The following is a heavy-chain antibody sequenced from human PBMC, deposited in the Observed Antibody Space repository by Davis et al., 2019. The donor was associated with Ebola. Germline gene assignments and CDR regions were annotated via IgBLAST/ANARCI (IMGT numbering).Heavy chain of an antibody. CDR2: IWYDGSNK. Sequence: GGSLRLSCAASGFTFSSYGMHWVRQAPGKGLEWVAVIWYDGSNKYYADSVKGRFTISRDNSKNTLYLQMNSLRAEDTAVYYCARDRHIVAPVFDYWGQGTLVTVSS. D-gene: IGHD5-12*01. CDR3: ARDRHIVAPVFDY. CDR1: GFTFSSYG. V-gene: IGHV3-33*01. J-gene: IGHJ4*02.